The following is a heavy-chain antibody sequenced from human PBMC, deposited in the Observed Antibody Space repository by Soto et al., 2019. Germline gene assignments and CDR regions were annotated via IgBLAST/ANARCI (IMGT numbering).Heavy chain of an antibody. CDR2: IPHDGNNK. CDR1: GFTFSGYG. Sequence: GGSLRLSCAASGFTFSGYGMHWVRQAPGKGLEWVAVIPHDGNNKYYADSVKGRFTISRDNSKNTLYLQMNSLRAEDTAVYYCAKGGRGTYYYYYTMDVWGQGTTVTVSS. V-gene: IGHV3-30*18. D-gene: IGHD1-1*01. CDR3: AKGGRGTYYYYYTMDV. J-gene: IGHJ6*02.